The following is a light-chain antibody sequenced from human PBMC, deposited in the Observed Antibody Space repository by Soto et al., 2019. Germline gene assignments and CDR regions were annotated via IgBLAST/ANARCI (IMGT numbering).Light chain of an antibody. J-gene: IGLJ2*01. CDR2: GNR. V-gene: IGLV1-40*01. CDR3: QSYDSRLSGVV. CDR1: SSNIGSNYD. Sequence: QSVLTQPPSVSGVPGQRVTISCTGSSSNIGSNYDVHWYQQLPGRAPRLLIYGNRIRASGVPDRISASKSGTSASLAITGLQAEDEADYYCQSYDSRLSGVVFGGGTKLTVL.